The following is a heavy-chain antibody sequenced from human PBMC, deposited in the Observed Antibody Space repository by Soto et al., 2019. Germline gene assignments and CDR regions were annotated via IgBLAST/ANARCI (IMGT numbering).Heavy chain of an antibody. D-gene: IGHD1-1*01. V-gene: IGHV1-69*01. J-gene: IGHJ4*02. CDR3: AKWGGVITTPTFVGPFDY. Sequence: QVQLVQSGAEVKKPASSVKISCKASGGTFSNYNFSWVRQAPGQGPEWVGGIIPIFGTTNYAQKFQGRVTITADDSTSTAYLELNSLRSEDTALYYCAKWGGVITTPTFVGPFDYWGQGTLVIVSA. CDR2: IIPIFGTT. CDR1: GGTFSNYN.